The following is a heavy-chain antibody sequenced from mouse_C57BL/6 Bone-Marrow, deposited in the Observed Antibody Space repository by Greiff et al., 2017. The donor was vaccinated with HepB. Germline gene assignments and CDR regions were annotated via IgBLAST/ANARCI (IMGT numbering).Heavy chain of an antibody. CDR2: IYPGSGST. V-gene: IGHV1-55*01. CDR1: GYTFTSYW. Sequence: VQLQQPGAELVKPGASVKMSCKASGYTFTSYWITWVKQRPGQGLEWIGDIYPGSGSTNYNEKFKSKATLTVDTSTSTAYMQRSSLTSEDSAVYYCARKGDSTVVADWGQGTTLTVSS. D-gene: IGHD1-1*01. CDR3: ARKGDSTVVAD. J-gene: IGHJ2*01.